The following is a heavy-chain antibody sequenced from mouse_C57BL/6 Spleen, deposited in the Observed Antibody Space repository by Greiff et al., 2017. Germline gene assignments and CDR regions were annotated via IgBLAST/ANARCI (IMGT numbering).Heavy chain of an antibody. CDR1: GYSFTGYY. J-gene: IGHJ2*01. V-gene: IGHV1-42*01. Sequence: EVQLQQSGPELVKPGASVKISCKASGYSFTGYYMNWVKQSPEKSLEWIGEINPSTGGTTYNQKFKAKATLTVDKSSSTAYMQLKSLTSEDSAVYYCATKLGFYYFDYWGQGTTLTVSS. CDR2: INPSTGGT. D-gene: IGHD4-1*01. CDR3: ATKLGFYYFDY.